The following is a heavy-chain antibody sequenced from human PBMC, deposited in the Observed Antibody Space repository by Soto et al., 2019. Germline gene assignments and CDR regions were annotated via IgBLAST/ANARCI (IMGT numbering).Heavy chain of an antibody. V-gene: IGHV4-34*01. J-gene: IGHJ3*02. Sequence: QVQLQQWGAGLLKPSETLSLTCAVYGGSFSGYYWSWIRQPPGKGLEWIGEINHSGSTNYNPSLKSRVTISVDTSKNEFSLKLSSVTAADTAVYYCARVGINGAVTDNAFDIWGQGTMVTVSS. CDR1: GGSFSGYY. CDR2: INHSGST. CDR3: ARVGINGAVTDNAFDI. D-gene: IGHD2-21*02.